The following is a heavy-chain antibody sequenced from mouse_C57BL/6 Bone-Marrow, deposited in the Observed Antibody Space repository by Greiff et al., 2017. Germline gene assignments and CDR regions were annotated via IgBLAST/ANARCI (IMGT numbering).Heavy chain of an antibody. J-gene: IGHJ2*01. CDR1: GYTFTSYW. V-gene: IGHV1-64*01. Sequence: QVQLQQPGAELVKPGASVKLSCKASGYTFTSYWMHWVKQRPGQGLEWIGMIHPNSGSTNYNEKFKSKATLTVDKSSSTAYMQLSSLTSEDSAVYYCARGALGPYYFDYWGQGTTLTVSS. CDR3: ARGALGPYYFDY. CDR2: IHPNSGST.